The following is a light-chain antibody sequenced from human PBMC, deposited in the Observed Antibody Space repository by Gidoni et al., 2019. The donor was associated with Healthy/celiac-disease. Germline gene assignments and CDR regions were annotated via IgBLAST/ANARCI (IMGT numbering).Light chain of an antibody. V-gene: IGKV1-39*01. CDR2: AAS. CDR3: QQSYSTPWT. CDR1: QSISSY. Sequence: DIQMTQSPSSLSASVGDRVTITCRASQSISSYLNWYQQKPGKAPKLLIYAASSLQSGVPSRFSGSGSGTYFTLTISCLQPEDLATYYCQQSYSTPWTFGQGTKVEIK. J-gene: IGKJ1*01.